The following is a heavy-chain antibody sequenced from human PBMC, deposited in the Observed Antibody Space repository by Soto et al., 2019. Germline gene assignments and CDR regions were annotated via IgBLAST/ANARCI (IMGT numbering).Heavy chain of an antibody. V-gene: IGHV5-51*01. D-gene: IGHD6-6*01. CDR3: ARTRSFTLGFYYDGMDV. Sequence: GVSQTNCCPGAEYSFSSYWICLVRQMPGNDLEWMGIIYPGDSDTRYSPSFQGQVTISADKSLRTAYLQWTSLKASDTALYYCARTRSFTLGFYYDGMDVWGQGTTVPVSS. CDR2: IYPGDSDT. CDR1: EYSFSSYW. J-gene: IGHJ6*02.